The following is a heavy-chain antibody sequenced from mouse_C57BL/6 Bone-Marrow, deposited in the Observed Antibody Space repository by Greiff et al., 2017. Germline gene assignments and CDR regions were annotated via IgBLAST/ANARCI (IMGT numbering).Heavy chain of an antibody. D-gene: IGHD1-1*01. Sequence: EVKLVESGGGLVKPGGSLKLSCAASGFTFRSYTMSWVRQTPEKRLQWVAAISGGGGNTYYPDSVKGRFTISSDNDKNSLYRQMSSLRSEDTALYYGSRQVTTVLATKYFDVWGTGTTVTVAS. V-gene: IGHV5-9*01. CDR2: ISGGGGNT. J-gene: IGHJ1*03. CDR3: SRQVTTVLATKYFDV. CDR1: GFTFRSYT.